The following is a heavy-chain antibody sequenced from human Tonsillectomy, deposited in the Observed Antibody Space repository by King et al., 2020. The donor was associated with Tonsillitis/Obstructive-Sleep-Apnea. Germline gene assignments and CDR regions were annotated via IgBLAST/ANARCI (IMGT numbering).Heavy chain of an antibody. CDR1: GFTFSSFG. D-gene: IGHD1-7*01. V-gene: IGHV3-33*01. Sequence: VQLVESGGGVVQPGRSLRLSCAASGFTFSSFGVHWVRQAPGKGLEWVAVIWFDGSTKYYGDSVKGRFTISRDNSKNTLYLQMNSLRAEDTAVYYCARGITGTTLNYYYGMDVWGQWTTVTVSS. CDR2: IWFDGSTK. J-gene: IGHJ6*02. CDR3: ARGITGTTLNYYYGMDV.